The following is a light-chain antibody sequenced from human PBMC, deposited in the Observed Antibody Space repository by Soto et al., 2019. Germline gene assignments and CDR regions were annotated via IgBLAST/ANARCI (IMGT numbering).Light chain of an antibody. Sequence: DIVMTQSPDSLAVSLGERATINCKSSQSVLYSSNNKNYLAWYRQKPGQPPKLIIYWASIRESGVPDRTSGSGSGTDFTLTISSLQAEDVAVYYCQQYYSTPPYTFGQGTKLEIK. CDR2: WAS. CDR1: QSVLYSSNNKNY. V-gene: IGKV4-1*01. CDR3: QQYYSTPPYT. J-gene: IGKJ2*01.